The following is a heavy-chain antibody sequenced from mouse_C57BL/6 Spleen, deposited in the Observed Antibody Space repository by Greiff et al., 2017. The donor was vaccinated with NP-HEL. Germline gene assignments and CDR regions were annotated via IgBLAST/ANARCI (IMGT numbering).Heavy chain of an antibody. J-gene: IGHJ1*03. CDR1: GYTFTSYW. V-gene: IGHV1-72*01. CDR2: IDPNSGGT. D-gene: IGHD1-1*01. Sequence: QVQLQQPGAELVKPGASVKLSCKASGYTFTSYWMHWVKQRPGRGLEWIGRIDPNSGGTTSNEKFKSKATLTVDKPSSTAYMQLSSLTSEDSAVYYCARTYYYGSSYWYFDVWGTGTTVTVSS. CDR3: ARTYYYGSSYWYFDV.